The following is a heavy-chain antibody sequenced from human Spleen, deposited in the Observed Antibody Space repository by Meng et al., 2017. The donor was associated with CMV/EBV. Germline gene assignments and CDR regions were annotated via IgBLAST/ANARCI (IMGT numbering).Heavy chain of an antibody. V-gene: IGHV4-59*01. CDR2: IYYSGST. D-gene: IGHD3-3*01. J-gene: IGHJ6*02. CDR3: ARVGVKASPSWYGMDV. CDR1: GGSISSYY. Sequence: SETLSLTCTVSGGSISSYYWSWIRQPPGKGLEWIGYIYYSGSTNYNPCLKSRVTISVDTSKNQFSLKLSSVTAADTAVYYCARVGVKASPSWYGMDVWGQGTTVTVSS.